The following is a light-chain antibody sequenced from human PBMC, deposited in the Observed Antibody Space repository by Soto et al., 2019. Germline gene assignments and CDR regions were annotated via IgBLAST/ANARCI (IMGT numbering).Light chain of an antibody. V-gene: IGKV3-11*01. CDR1: QSVSYH. Sequence: EVVLTQSPATLSLSPGERATLSCRASQSVSYHLAWYQQKPGQAPRLLIYDASNRATGIPARFSGSRSGTDFTLTINSLEPEDFAVYYCQQRRNWPPVTFGGGTKVEIK. J-gene: IGKJ4*01. CDR2: DAS. CDR3: QQRRNWPPVT.